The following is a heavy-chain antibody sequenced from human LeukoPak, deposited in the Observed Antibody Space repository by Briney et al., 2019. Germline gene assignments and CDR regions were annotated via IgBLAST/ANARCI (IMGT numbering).Heavy chain of an antibody. V-gene: IGHV3-30*04. D-gene: IGHD6-19*01. Sequence: GGSLGLSCAASGFTFSSYAMHWVRQAPGKGLEWVAVISYDGSNKYYADSVKGRFTISRDNPKNTLHLQMNSLRPEDTAVYYCASCSQWLVTEFDYWGQGTLVTVSS. J-gene: IGHJ4*02. CDR1: GFTFSSYA. CDR3: ASCSQWLVTEFDY. CDR2: ISYDGSNK.